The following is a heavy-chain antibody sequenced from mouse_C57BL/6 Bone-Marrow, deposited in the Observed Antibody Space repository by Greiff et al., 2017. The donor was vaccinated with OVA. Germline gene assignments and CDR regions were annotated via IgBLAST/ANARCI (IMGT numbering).Heavy chain of an antibody. J-gene: IGHJ4*01. D-gene: IGHD1-1*01. V-gene: IGHV1-64*01. Sequence: QVQLQQPGAELVKPGASVKLSCKASGYTFTSYWMHWVKQRPGQGLEWIGMIHPNSGSTNYNEKFKSKATLTVDKSSSTAYMQLSSLTSEDSAVYYCARSLLLLGIMDYWGQGTSVTVSS. CDR2: IHPNSGST. CDR3: ARSLLLLGIMDY. CDR1: GYTFTSYW.